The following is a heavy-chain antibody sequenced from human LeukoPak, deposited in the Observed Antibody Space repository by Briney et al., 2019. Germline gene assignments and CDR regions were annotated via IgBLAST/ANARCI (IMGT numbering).Heavy chain of an antibody. CDR2: ISSSSSYI. V-gene: IGHV3-21*01. J-gene: IGHJ4*02. CDR1: GFTFSSYS. D-gene: IGHD3-10*01. CDR3: ARDLDMVRGVIIPYYFDY. Sequence: PGGSLRLSCAASGFTFSSYSMNWVRQAPGKGLEWVSSISSSSSYIYYADSVKGRFTISRDNAKNSLYLQMNSLRAEDTAVYYCARDLDMVRGVIIPYYFDYWGQGTLVTVSS.